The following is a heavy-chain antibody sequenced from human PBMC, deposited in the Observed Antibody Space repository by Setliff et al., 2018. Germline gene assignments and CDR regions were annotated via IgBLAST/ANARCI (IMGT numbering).Heavy chain of an antibody. D-gene: IGHD2-2*01. Sequence: SVKVSCKASGGTFSSYAISWVRQAPGQGLEWMRRIIPIFGTANYAQKFQGRVTITADKSTSTAHMELSSLRSEDTAVYYCAREKGPAAHWNWFDPWGQGTLVTVS. CDR2: IIPIFGTA. CDR1: GGTFSSYA. J-gene: IGHJ5*02. CDR3: AREKGPAAHWNWFDP. V-gene: IGHV1-69*06.